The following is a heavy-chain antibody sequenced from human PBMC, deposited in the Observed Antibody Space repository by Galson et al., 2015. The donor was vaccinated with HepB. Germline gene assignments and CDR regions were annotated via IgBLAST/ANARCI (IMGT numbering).Heavy chain of an antibody. D-gene: IGHD6-13*01. J-gene: IGHJ4*02. CDR1: GFTFSDYY. CDR3: ASEGLPAGKFDY. V-gene: IGHV3-11*06. Sequence: SLRLSCAASGFTFSDYYMSWIRQAPGKGLEWVSYISSSSSYTNYADSVKGRFTISRDNAKNSLYLQMNSLRAEDTAVYYCASEGLPAGKFDYWGQGTLVTVSS. CDR2: ISSSSSYT.